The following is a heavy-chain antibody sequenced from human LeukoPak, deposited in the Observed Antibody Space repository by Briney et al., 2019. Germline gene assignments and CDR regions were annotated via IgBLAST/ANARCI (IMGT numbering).Heavy chain of an antibody. Sequence: SETLSLTCTVSGGSISSSSYYWGWIRQPPGKGLEWIGSIYYSGSTYYNPSLKSRVTISVDTSKNQFSLKLSSVTAADTAVYYCARLLGDGVGYNWFDPWGQGTTVTVSS. CDR3: ARLLGDGVGYNWFDP. CDR1: GGSISSSSYY. V-gene: IGHV4-39*01. D-gene: IGHD3-3*01. CDR2: IYYSGST. J-gene: IGHJ5*01.